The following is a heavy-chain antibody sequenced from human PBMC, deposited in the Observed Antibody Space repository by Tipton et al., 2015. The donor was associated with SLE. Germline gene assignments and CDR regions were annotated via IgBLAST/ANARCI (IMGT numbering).Heavy chain of an antibody. CDR3: AREPKAAALDY. Sequence: TLSLTCTVSGGSISSHYWSWIRQPPGKGLEWIGYIYYSGSTNYNPSLKSRVTISVDTSKNQFSLKLSSVTAADTAVYYCAREPKAAALDYWGQVSLVTVSS. CDR1: GGSISSHY. J-gene: IGHJ4*02. CDR2: IYYSGST. D-gene: IGHD6-25*01. V-gene: IGHV4-59*11.